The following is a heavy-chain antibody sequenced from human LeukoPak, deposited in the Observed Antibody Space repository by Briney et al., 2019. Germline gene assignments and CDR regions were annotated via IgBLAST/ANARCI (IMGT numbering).Heavy chain of an antibody. CDR2: ISGSDGST. J-gene: IGHJ4*02. CDR1: GFTFSSYA. V-gene: IGHV3-23*01. CDR3: AKDLYGDYMIDY. D-gene: IGHD4-17*01. Sequence: GGSLRLSCAASGFTFSSYAMSWVRQAPGKGLEWVSVISGSDGSTYYADSVKGRFTISRDNSKNTLYLQMHSLRAEDTAVYYCAKDLYGDYMIDYWGQGTLVTVYS.